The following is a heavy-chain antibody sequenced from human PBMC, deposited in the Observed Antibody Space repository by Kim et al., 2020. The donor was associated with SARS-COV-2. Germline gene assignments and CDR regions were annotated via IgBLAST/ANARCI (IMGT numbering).Heavy chain of an antibody. CDR1: GGSFSGYY. Sequence: SETLSLTCAVYGGSFSGYYWSWIRQPPGKGLEWIGEINHSGSTNYNPSLKSRVTISVDTPKNQFSLKLSSVTAADTAVYYCARGGVCSSTSCYGGGRYYYYGMDVWGQGTTVTVSS. CDR2: INHSGST. V-gene: IGHV4-34*01. J-gene: IGHJ6*02. D-gene: IGHD2-2*01. CDR3: ARGGVCSSTSCYGGGRYYYYGMDV.